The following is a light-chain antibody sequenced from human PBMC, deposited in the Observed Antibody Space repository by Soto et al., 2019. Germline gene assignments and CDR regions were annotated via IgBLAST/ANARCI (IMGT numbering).Light chain of an antibody. J-gene: IGLJ1*01. CDR3: SSDTSCCTYV. CDR1: SSDVGGYNY. Sequence: QSVLTQPASVSGSPGQSITISCTGTSSDVGGYNYVSWYQQHPGKAPKLMIYDVSNRPSGVSNRFSGSKSGNTASLTISGLQAEVLADYYCSSDTSCCTYVCSSGLKSTVL. V-gene: IGLV2-14*01. CDR2: DVS.